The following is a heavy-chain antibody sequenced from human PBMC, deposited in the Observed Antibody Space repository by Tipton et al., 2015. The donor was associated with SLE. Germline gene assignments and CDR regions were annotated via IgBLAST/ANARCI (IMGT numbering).Heavy chain of an antibody. D-gene: IGHD6-13*01. CDR2: IYYSGST. CDR1: GGSISSHY. V-gene: IGHV4-59*11. CDR3: ARSAGYSSSWAHFDY. J-gene: IGHJ4*02. Sequence: TLSLTCTVSGGSISSHYWSWIRQPPGKGLEWIGYIYYSGSTNYNPSLKSRVTISVDTSKNQFSLKLSSVTAADTAVYYCARSAGYSSSWAHFDYWGQGTRVTVSS.